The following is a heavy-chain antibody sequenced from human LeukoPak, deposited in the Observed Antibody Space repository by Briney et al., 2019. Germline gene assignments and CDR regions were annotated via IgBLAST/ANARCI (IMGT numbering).Heavy chain of an antibody. CDR2: IYTSAST. D-gene: IGHD2-2*01. V-gene: IGHV4-4*07. Sequence: SETLSLTCTVSGGSISNYYWSWIRQPAGKGLEWIGRIYTSASTNYNPSLESRVTMSVDTSKNQFSLKLTSVTAADTAVYYCAREYCSSSSCFHYSYYYFMDVWGKGTKATVSS. CDR3: AREYCSSSSCFHYSYYYFMDV. CDR1: GGSISNYY. J-gene: IGHJ6*04.